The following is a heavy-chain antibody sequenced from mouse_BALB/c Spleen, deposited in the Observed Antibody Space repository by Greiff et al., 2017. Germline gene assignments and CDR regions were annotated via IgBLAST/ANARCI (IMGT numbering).Heavy chain of an antibody. V-gene: IGHV5-6-3*01. Sequence: DVMLVESGGGLVQPGGSLKLSCAASGFTFSSYGMSWVRQTPDKRLELVATINSNGGSTYYPDSVKGRFTISRDNAKNTLYLQMSSLKSEDTAMYYCARDGESSLLRLRAWFAYWGQGTLVTVSA. D-gene: IGHD1-2*01. J-gene: IGHJ3*01. CDR1: GFTFSSYG. CDR2: INSNGGST. CDR3: ARDGESSLLRLRAWFAY.